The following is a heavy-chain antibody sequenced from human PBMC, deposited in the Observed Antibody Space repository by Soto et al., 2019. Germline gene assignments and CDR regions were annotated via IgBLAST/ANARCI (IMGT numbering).Heavy chain of an antibody. J-gene: IGHJ5*01. D-gene: IGHD3-22*01. CDR2: IRQDGSEK. V-gene: IGHV3-7*01. CDR1: GFAFSDYW. CDR3: ARDYYYDNNEDS. Sequence: SGGSLRLSCEASGFAFSDYWMSWVRQAPGKGLEWVANIRQDGSEKHFVDSVKGRFTISRDNTKNSLFLQMNSLRAEDTAVYYCARDYYYDNNEDSWGQGTLVTVSS.